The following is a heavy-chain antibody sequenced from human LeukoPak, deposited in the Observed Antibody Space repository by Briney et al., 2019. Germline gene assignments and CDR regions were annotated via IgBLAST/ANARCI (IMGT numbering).Heavy chain of an antibody. J-gene: IGHJ4*02. CDR1: GYTFTSYD. Sequence: ASVKVSCKASGYTFTSYDINWVRQATGQGLEWMGWMNPNSGNTGYAQKFQGRVTMTRNNSISTAYMELSSLRSEDTAVYYCARELVVAAQGALGYWGQGTLVTVSS. CDR3: ARELVVAAQGALGY. V-gene: IGHV1-8*01. D-gene: IGHD2-15*01. CDR2: MNPNSGNT.